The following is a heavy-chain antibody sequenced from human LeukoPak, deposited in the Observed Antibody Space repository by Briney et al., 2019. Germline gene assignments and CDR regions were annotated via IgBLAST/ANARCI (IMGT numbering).Heavy chain of an antibody. Sequence: SETLSLTCTVSGGSMTSHYLSWIRQPPGKGLEHIGHMYYSWRAYYKPSLQSRVTISVDTSKNHFSLGLTSVTAADTAVYYCARLLDNDSSGSPDTFDVWGQGTMVAVSS. CDR2: MYYSWRA. D-gene: IGHD3-22*01. CDR3: ARLLDNDSSGSPDTFDV. V-gene: IGHV4-59*11. J-gene: IGHJ3*01. CDR1: GGSMTSHY.